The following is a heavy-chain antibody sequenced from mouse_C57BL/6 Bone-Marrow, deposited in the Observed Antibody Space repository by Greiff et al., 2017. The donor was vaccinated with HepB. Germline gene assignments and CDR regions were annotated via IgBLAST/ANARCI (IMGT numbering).Heavy chain of an antibody. Sequence: LVESGAELASPGASVTLSCKASGYTFTDHIMNWVKKRPGQGLEWIGRIYPVSGETNYNQKFMGKATFSVDRSSSTVYMVLNSLTSEDPAVYYCFYSIYGWFYAMDYWGQGTSVTVSS. J-gene: IGHJ4*01. CDR3: FYSIYGWFYAMDY. V-gene: IGHV1-11*01. D-gene: IGHD2-5*01. CDR2: IYPVSGET. CDR1: GYTFTDHI.